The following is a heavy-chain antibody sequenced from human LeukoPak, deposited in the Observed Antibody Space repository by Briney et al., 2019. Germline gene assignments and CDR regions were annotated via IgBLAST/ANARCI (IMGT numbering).Heavy chain of an antibody. CDR1: GGSFSGYY. D-gene: IGHD5-24*01. Sequence: PSETLSLTCAVYGGSFSGYYWSWIRQPPGKGLEWIGEINHSGSTNYNPSLKSRVTISVDTSKNQFSLKLSSVTAADTAVYYCARFKRWLHHYPPAFDYWGQGTLVTVSS. CDR3: ARFKRWLHHYPPAFDY. CDR2: INHSGST. J-gene: IGHJ4*02. V-gene: IGHV4-34*01.